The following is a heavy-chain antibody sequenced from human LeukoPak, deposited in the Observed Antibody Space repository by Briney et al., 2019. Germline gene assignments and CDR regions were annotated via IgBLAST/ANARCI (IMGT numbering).Heavy chain of an antibody. Sequence: ASVKVSCKASGYTFTSYGISWVRQAPGQGLEWMGWISAYNGNTNYAQKLQGRVTMTTDTSTSTAYMELRSLRSDDTAVYYCARGPSITTTGYDGGDEFDYWGQGTLVTVSS. CDR3: ARGPSITTTGYDGGDEFDY. CDR1: GYTFTSYG. J-gene: IGHJ4*02. D-gene: IGHD5-12*01. V-gene: IGHV1-18*01. CDR2: ISAYNGNT.